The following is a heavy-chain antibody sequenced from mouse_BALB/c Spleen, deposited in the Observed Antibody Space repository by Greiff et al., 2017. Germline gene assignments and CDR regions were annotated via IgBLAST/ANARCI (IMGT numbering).Heavy chain of an antibody. Sequence: EVQLVESGGGLVKPGGSLKLSCAASGFTFSSYAMSWVRQSPEKRLEWVAEISSGGSYTYYPDTVTGRFTISRDNAKNTLYLEMSRLRSEDTAMYYCVRQLTDAMDYWGQGTSVTVSS. CDR3: VRQLTDAMDY. CDR1: GFTFSSYA. D-gene: IGHD4-1*01. J-gene: IGHJ4*01. CDR2: ISSGGSYT. V-gene: IGHV5-9-4*01.